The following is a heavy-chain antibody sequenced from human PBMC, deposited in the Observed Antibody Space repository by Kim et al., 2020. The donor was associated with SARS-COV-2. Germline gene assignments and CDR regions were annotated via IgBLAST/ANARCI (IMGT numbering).Heavy chain of an antibody. D-gene: IGHD2-2*01. CDR3: AAIVVVKEELFDP. Sequence: YAQKFQERVTITRDMATSTAYRELSSLRSEDTAVYYCAAIVVVKEELFDPWGQGTLVTVSS. V-gene: IGHV1-58*01. J-gene: IGHJ5*02.